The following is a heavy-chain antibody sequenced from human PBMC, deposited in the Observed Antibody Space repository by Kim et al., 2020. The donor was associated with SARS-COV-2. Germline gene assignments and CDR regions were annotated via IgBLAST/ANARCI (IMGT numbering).Heavy chain of an antibody. CDR3: AKVIAAAGTKVLGYYYGMDV. D-gene: IGHD6-13*01. J-gene: IGHJ6*02. Sequence: RFTISRDNSKNTLYLQMTSLRAEDTAVYYCAKVIAAAGTKVLGYYYGMDVWGQGTTVTVSS. V-gene: IGHV3-30*02.